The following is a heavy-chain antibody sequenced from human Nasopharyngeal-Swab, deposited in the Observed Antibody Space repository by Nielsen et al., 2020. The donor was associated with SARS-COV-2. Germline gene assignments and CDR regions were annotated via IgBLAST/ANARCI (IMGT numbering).Heavy chain of an antibody. CDR3: AKDKNDFWSGQFDY. CDR1: GFTFSSYG. Sequence: GGSLRLSCAASGFTFSSYGMHWVRQAPGKGLEWVAVISYDGSNKYYADSVKGRFIISRDNSKNTLYLQMNSLRAEDTAVYYCAKDKNDFWSGQFDYWGQGTLVTVSS. V-gene: IGHV3-30*18. CDR2: ISYDGSNK. J-gene: IGHJ4*02. D-gene: IGHD3-3*01.